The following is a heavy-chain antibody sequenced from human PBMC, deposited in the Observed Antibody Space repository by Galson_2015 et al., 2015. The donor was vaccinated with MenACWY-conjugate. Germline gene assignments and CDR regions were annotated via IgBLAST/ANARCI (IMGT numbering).Heavy chain of an antibody. CDR1: GYTFTSYY. CDR3: AIDGGIMEAPAHDAFDI. D-gene: IGHD2-8*01. V-gene: IGHV1-46*01. J-gene: IGHJ3*02. CDR2: INPGGGSR. Sequence: SVKVSCKASGYTFTSYYMHWVRQAPGQGLEWMGIINPGGGSRNSAQKFQGSVTMTRDSSTGTVYIVLSLLRSDDTAVYFCAIDGGIMEAPAHDAFDIWGQGTLVTVSS.